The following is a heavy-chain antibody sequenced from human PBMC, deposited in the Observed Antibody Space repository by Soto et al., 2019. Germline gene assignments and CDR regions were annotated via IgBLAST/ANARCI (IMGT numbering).Heavy chain of an antibody. CDR1: GGTFSSYA. V-gene: IGHV1-69*01. CDR2: IIPIFGTA. CDR3: ARDRTDNWNPNAFDI. J-gene: IGHJ3*02. Sequence: QVQLVQSGAEVKKPGSSVKVSCKASGGTFSSYAISWVRQAPGQGLEWMGGIIPIFGTANYAQKFQGRVTISADESPSTAYMELSSLRSKDTAVYYCARDRTDNWNPNAFDIWGQGTMVTVSS. D-gene: IGHD1-1*01.